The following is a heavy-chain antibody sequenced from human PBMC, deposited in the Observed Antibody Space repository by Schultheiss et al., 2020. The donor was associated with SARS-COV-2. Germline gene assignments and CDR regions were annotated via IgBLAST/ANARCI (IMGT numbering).Heavy chain of an antibody. CDR1: GGSISSNY. J-gene: IGHJ4*02. CDR3: AKDSMSYCDY. Sequence: TLSLTCTVSGGSISSNYWSWIRQSPGKGLEWIGRIYTSGSTNYNPSLKSRVTMSVDTSKNQFSLKLSSVTAADTAVYYCAKDSMSYCDYWGQGTLVTVSS. D-gene: IGHD2-15*01. CDR2: IYTSGST. V-gene: IGHV4-4*07.